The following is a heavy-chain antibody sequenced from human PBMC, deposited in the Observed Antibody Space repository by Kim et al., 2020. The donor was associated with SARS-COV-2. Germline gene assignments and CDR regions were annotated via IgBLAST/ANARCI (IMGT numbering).Heavy chain of an antibody. V-gene: IGHV4-34*01. J-gene: IGHJ4*02. Sequence: YSPSLKSRVTISVDTSKTQFSLKLTSVTAADTAEYYCARGSGYSSGLALWGQGTLVTV. CDR3: ARGSGYSSGLAL. D-gene: IGHD5-18*01.